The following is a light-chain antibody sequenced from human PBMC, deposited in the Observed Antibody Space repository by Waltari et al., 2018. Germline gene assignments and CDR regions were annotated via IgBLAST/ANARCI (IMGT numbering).Light chain of an antibody. J-gene: IGLJ2*01. CDR1: SAHIGRNS. Sequence: QSILTQPTSASGTPGQRVTISCSGSSAHIGRNSVSWYQEVPGTAPKLLIYRNNQRPSGVPDRFSGSKSGTSASLAISGLRSEDEAHYYCAAWDDSLSGHMVFGGGTKLTVL. CDR3: AAWDDSLSGHMV. V-gene: IGLV1-47*01. CDR2: RNN.